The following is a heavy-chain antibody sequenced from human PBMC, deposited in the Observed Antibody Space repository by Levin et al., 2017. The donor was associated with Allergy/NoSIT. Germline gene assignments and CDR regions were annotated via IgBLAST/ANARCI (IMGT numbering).Heavy chain of an antibody. D-gene: IGHD5-18*01. CDR2: IYSGGST. CDR1: GFTVSSNY. V-gene: IGHV3-53*01. CDR3: ARECRGYSYGTRPNWYFER. J-gene: IGHJ2*01. Sequence: GESLKISCAASGFTVSSNYMSWVRQAPGKGLEWVSVIYSGGSTYYADSVKGRFTISRDNSKNTLYLQMNSLRAEDTAVYYCARECRGYSYGTRPNWYFERWGRGTLVTVSS.